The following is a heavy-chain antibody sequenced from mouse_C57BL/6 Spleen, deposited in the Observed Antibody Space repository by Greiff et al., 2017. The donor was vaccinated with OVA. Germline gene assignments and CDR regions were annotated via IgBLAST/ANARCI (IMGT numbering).Heavy chain of an antibody. D-gene: IGHD2-1*01. CDR3: ARSPSLLHYFDY. Sequence: VQLQQPGAELVKPGASVKLSCKASGYTFTSYWMQWVKQRPGQGLEWIGEIDPSDSYTNYNQKFKGKATLTVDTSSSTAYMQLSSLTSEDSAVYYCARSPSLLHYFDYWGQGTTLTVSS. CDR1: GYTFTSYW. CDR2: IDPSDSYT. J-gene: IGHJ2*01. V-gene: IGHV1-50*01.